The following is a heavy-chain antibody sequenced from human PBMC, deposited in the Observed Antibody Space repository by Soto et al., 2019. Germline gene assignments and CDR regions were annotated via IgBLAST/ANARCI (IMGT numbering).Heavy chain of an antibody. V-gene: IGHV3-33*01. CDR1: GFTFSSYG. Sequence: GGSLRLSCAASGFTFSSYGMHWVRQAPGKGLEWVAVIWYDGSNKYYADSVKGRFTISRDNSKNTLYLQMNSLRAEDTAVYYCARDQLAYGDYPYYFDYWGQGTLVTVSS. CDR3: ARDQLAYGDYPYYFDY. J-gene: IGHJ4*02. D-gene: IGHD4-17*01. CDR2: IWYDGSNK.